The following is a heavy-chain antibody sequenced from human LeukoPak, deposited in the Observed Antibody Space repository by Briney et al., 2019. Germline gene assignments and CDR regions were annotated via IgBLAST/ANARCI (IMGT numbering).Heavy chain of an antibody. V-gene: IGHV5-51*01. J-gene: IGHJ4*02. D-gene: IGHD3-22*01. CDR2: IYPGDSDT. CDR3: ARHRRNYYDSSGHLDY. CDR1: GYSFTSYW. Sequence: GESLKISCKGSGYSFTSYWIGWVRQMPGKGLEWMGIIYPGDSDTRYSPSFQGQVTISADKSISTAYLQWGSLKASDTAMYYCARHRRNYYDSSGHLDYWGQGTLVTVSS.